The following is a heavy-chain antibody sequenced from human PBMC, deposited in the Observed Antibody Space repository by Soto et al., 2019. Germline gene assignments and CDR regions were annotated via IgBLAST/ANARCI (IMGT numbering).Heavy chain of an antibody. D-gene: IGHD6-19*01. CDR3: ARDLAVARGTFDI. V-gene: IGHV1-46*01. CDR1: GYTVTNYY. Sequence: ASVKVSCKASGYTVTNYYMHWVRQAPGQGLEWMGILNPSSGITSYAHKFQGRVTITRDTSTSTVYMDLSSLRSEDTAVYYCARDLAVARGTFDIWGQGTMVTVSS. CDR2: LNPSSGIT. J-gene: IGHJ3*02.